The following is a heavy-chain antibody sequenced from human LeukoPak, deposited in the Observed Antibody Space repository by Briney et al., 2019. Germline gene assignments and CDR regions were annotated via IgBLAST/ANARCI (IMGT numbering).Heavy chain of an antibody. CDR1: GFTFSDYY. Sequence: GGSLRLSCAASGFTFSDYYMTWIRQAPGKGLEWVSYISSGSSYTNYADSVKGRFTISRDNSKNTLYLQMNSLRAEDTAVYYCAKGGGSGTWYIAFDIWGQGTMVTVSS. CDR2: ISSGSSYT. V-gene: IGHV3-11*05. J-gene: IGHJ3*02. CDR3: AKGGGSGTWYIAFDI. D-gene: IGHD6-13*01.